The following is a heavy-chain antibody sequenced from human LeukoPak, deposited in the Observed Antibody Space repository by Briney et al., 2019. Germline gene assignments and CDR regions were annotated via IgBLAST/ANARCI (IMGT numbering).Heavy chain of an antibody. V-gene: IGHV3-7*01. J-gene: IGHJ4*02. Sequence: GGSLRLSCAASGFTFSAYWMSWVRQAPGRGLEGVADINQDKSEKNYVDSVTGRFTISRDNAQNSLYLQRNSLRAEDTAIYFCARDRGYSTFDYWGQGTLVTVSS. CDR3: ARDRGYSTFDY. CDR2: INQDKSEK. D-gene: IGHD3-10*01. CDR1: GFTFSAYW.